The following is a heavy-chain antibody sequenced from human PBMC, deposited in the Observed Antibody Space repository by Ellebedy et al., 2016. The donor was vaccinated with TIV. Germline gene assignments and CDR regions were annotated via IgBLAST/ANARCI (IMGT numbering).Heavy chain of an antibody. CDR1: GYTFSGYY. D-gene: IGHD4-17*01. V-gene: IGHV1-2*02. CDR3: AREGMTKVTYYYGMDV. Sequence: AASVKVSCKASGYTFSGYYMHWVRQAPGQGLEWMGWINPNSGGRMYAQKVQGRVTMTGDTAVSTDYMALSRLSPDDTAGYYCAREGMTKVTYYYGMDVWGQGTKGTVSS. J-gene: IGHJ6*02. CDR2: INPNSGGR.